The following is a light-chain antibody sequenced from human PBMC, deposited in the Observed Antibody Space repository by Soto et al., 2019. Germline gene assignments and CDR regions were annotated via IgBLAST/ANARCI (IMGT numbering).Light chain of an antibody. J-gene: IGKJ2*01. CDR2: TAS. Sequence: DIQMTQSPSSLSASVGDTVTFTCRASQGITNELAWYQQKPGKAPKRLSYTASILPSGVPSRFSGSGSGTEFTLTISSLQPEDFATYYCLQYNSYPYTFGQGTKLEIK. CDR1: QGITNE. CDR3: LQYNSYPYT. V-gene: IGKV1-17*01.